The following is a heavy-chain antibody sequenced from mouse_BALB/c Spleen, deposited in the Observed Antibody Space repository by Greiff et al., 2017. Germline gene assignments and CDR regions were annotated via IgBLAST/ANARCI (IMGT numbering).Heavy chain of an antibody. D-gene: IGHD3-1*01. V-gene: IGHV3-8*02. CDR3: ARMRLGDYYAMDY. J-gene: IGHJ4*01. Sequence: VQLQQSGPSLVKPSQTLSLTCSVTGDSITSGYWNWIRKFPGNKLEYMGYISYSGSTYYNPSLKSRISITRDTSKNQYYLQLNSVTTEDTATYYCARMRLGDYYAMDYWGQGTSVTVSS. CDR2: ISYSGST. CDR1: GDSITSGY.